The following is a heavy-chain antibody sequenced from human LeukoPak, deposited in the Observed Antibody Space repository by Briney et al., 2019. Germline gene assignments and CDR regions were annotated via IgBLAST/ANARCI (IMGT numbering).Heavy chain of an antibody. D-gene: IGHD2-21*02. CDR3: ARVPKLAYCGGDCYSVYFDL. CDR2: IYYSGST. Sequence: PSETLSLTCTVSGGSISSSSYHWGWIRQPPGKGLEWIGSIYYSGSTYYNPSLKSRVTISVDTSKNQFSLKLSSVTAADTAVYYCARVPKLAYCGGDCYSVYFDLWGRGTLVTVSS. V-gene: IGHV4-39*07. CDR1: GGSISSSSYH. J-gene: IGHJ2*01.